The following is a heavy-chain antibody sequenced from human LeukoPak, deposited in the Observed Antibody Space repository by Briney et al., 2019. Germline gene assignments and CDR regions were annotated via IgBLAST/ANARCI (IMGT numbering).Heavy chain of an antibody. J-gene: IGHJ4*02. CDR1: GGTFSSYA. CDR2: IIPILGIA. V-gene: IGHV1-69*04. CDR3: ARFYYGSGSYYSYFDY. Sequence: SVKVSCKASGGTFSSYAISWVRQAPGQGLEWMGRIIPILGIANYAQRFQGRVTVTADKSTSTAYMELSSLRSEDTAVYYCARFYYGSGSYYSYFDYWGQGTLVTVSS. D-gene: IGHD3-10*01.